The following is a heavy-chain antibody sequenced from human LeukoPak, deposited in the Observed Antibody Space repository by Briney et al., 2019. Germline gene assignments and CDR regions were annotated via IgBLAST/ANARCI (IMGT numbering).Heavy chain of an antibody. CDR3: ARAHLGYCSSTTCYMSWFDP. D-gene: IGHD2-2*02. CDR1: GGSISSGTYY. J-gene: IGHJ5*02. Sequence: SETLSLTCTVSGGSISSGTYYWSWIRQHPGKGLEWIGYIYHSGTSFYNPSLKSRVTISVDTSKTQFSLKLSSVTAADTAVYYCARAHLGYCSSTTCYMSWFDPWGQGILVTVSS. CDR2: IYHSGTS. V-gene: IGHV4-31*03.